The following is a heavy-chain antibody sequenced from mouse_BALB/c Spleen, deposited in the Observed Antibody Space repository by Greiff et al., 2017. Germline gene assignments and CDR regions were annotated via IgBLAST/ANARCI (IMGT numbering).Heavy chain of an antibody. J-gene: IGHJ3*01. CDR3: ARGGNFPAWFAY. D-gene: IGHD2-1*01. CDR1: GFAFSSYD. CDR2: ISSGGGST. V-gene: IGHV5-12-1*01. Sequence: EVKLMESGGGLVKPGGSLKLSCAASGFAFSSYDMSWVRQTPEKRLEWVAYISSGGGSTYYPDTVKGRFTISRDNAKNTLYLEMSSLRSEDTAMYYCARGGNFPAWFAYWGQGTLVTVSA.